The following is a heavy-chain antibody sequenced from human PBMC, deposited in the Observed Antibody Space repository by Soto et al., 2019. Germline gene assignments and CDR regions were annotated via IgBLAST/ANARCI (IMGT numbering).Heavy chain of an antibody. J-gene: IGHJ4*02. CDR3: ARSLGPSSHFFAY. V-gene: IGHV3-23*01. D-gene: IGHD2-2*01. CDR2: VSDST. CDR1: GFTFSSYA. Sequence: EVQLLDSGGGLVQPGGSLRLSCAASGFTFSSYAMSWVRQAPGMGLEWVSTVSDSTYYADSVRGRFAISRDNSENTLYPQMNSLRVEDSAVYYCARSLGPSSHFFAYWGQGTLVTVSS.